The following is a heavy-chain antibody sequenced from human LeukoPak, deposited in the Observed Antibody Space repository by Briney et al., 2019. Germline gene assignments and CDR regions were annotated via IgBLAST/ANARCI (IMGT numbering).Heavy chain of an antibody. V-gene: IGHV4-61*02. D-gene: IGHD6-13*01. CDR2: IYTSGST. CDR1: GGSINSGTYY. Sequence: SQTLSLTCNVSGGSINSGTYYWSWIRQPAGKGLEWIGRIYTSGSTSYNPSLKSRVTISLDTSKNQFSLKLSSVTAADTAVYYCATGASGAQQLAPCWGQGTLVTVSS. J-gene: IGHJ4*02. CDR3: ATGASGAQQLAPC.